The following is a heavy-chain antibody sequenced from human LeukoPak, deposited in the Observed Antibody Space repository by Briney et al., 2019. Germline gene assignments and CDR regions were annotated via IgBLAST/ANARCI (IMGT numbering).Heavy chain of an antibody. D-gene: IGHD5-24*01. CDR2: ISRSGGT. J-gene: IGHJ4*02. CDR3: ARAACSDGWSYVYFDY. CDR1: GGSISGYY. V-gene: IGHV4-59*01. Sequence: SETLSLTCTCSGGSISGYYLHWFRQPPGKGLEWIGYISRSGGTNYNPSLKSRVTISRDTSKNQFSLILTSLTAADTAVYFCARAACSDGWSYVYFDYWGQGTLVTVSS.